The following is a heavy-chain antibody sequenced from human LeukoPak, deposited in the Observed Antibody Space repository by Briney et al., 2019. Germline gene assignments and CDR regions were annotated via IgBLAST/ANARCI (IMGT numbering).Heavy chain of an antibody. D-gene: IGHD6-13*01. CDR2: IRSKAYGGTT. CDR1: GFTFGDYA. V-gene: IGHV3-49*04. J-gene: IGHJ4*02. Sequence: GGSLRPSCTASGFTFGDYAMSWVRQAPGKGLEWVGFIRSKAYGGTTEYAASVKGRFTISRDDSKSIAYLQMISLKTEDTAVYYCTRVHGSSWYGYFDYWGQGTLVTVSS. CDR3: TRVHGSSWYGYFDY.